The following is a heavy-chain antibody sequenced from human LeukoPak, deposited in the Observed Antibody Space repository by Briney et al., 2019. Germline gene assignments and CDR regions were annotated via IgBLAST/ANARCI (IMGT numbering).Heavy chain of an antibody. D-gene: IGHD3-10*01. CDR2: ISSSGTT. Sequence: SETLSLTCTVPGASISSYYWNWMRQPAGKGLEWVGRISSSGTTNYNPSLKSRVTISLDTSKNQFSLKLSSVTAPDTAVYYCASLDLYGPQYSGQGTLVTVSS. V-gene: IGHV4-4*07. CDR3: ASLDLYGPQY. CDR1: GASISSYY. J-gene: IGHJ4*02.